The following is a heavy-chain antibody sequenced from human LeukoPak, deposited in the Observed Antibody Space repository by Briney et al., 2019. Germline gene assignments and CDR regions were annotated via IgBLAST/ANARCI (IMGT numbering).Heavy chain of an antibody. CDR3: ARRLSSIWYYDY. V-gene: IGHV3-23*01. CDR2: ISESGINT. Sequence: GGSLRLSCAASGFTFSNAWMSWVRQAPEKGLEWVSSISESGINTYYADSVKGRFTISRDNTKNTLYLQMNSLRAEDTAVYFCARRLSSIWYYDYWGQGTLVPVSS. CDR1: GFTFSNAW. D-gene: IGHD6-13*01. J-gene: IGHJ4*02.